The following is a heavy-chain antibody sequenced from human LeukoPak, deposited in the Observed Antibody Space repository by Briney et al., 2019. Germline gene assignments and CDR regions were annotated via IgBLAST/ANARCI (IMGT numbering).Heavy chain of an antibody. Sequence: GGSLRLSCVGSGFTFRSHAMSWVRQAPEEGLEFVSGIYENGGTTYYADSVKGRFSISRDNSKNTLYLQMDSLRGEDTAVYYCAKDFRIGYSAHFDYWGQGALVTVSS. CDR2: IYENGGTT. V-gene: IGHV3-23*01. D-gene: IGHD2-21*01. J-gene: IGHJ4*02. CDR3: AKDFRIGYSAHFDY. CDR1: GFTFRSHA.